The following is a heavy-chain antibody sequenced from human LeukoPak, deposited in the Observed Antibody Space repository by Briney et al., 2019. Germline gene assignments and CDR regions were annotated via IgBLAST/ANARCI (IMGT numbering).Heavy chain of an antibody. Sequence: GGSLRLSCVGSGFTFRSHAMSWVRQAPEEGLEFVSGIYENGGTTYYADSVKGRFSISRDNSKNTLYLQMDSLRGEDTAVYYCAKDFRIGYSAHFDYWGQGALVTVSS. CDR2: IYENGGTT. V-gene: IGHV3-23*01. D-gene: IGHD2-21*01. J-gene: IGHJ4*02. CDR3: AKDFRIGYSAHFDY. CDR1: GFTFRSHA.